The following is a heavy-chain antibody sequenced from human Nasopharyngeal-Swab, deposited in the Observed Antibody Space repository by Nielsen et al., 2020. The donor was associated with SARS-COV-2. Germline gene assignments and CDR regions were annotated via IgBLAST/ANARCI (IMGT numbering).Heavy chain of an antibody. CDR3: ARSAMFAY. Sequence: GESLKISCETSGFTFDDYAMYWVRQAPGKGLEWVSAISSSGDYIYYADSVKGRFTISRDNVKNSLFLQMNRLRAEDTAVYYCARSAMFAYWGRGALVTVSS. CDR1: GFTFDDYA. J-gene: IGHJ4*02. V-gene: IGHV3-21*06. CDR2: ISSSGDYI.